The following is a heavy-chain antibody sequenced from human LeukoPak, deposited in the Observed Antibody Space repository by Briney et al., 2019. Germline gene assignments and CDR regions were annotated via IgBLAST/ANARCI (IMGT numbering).Heavy chain of an antibody. J-gene: IGHJ6*03. CDR2: INHSGST. CDR1: GGSFSGYY. CDR3: ARVGYSYVINDWSRTGLGAYPTKYYYHMDV. D-gene: IGHD5-18*01. V-gene: IGHV4-34*01. Sequence: SETMSLTCAVYGGSFSGYYWSWIRQPPGKGLEWIGEINHSGSTNYNPSLKSRVTISGDTSKNQFSLKLSSVTAADTAVYFCARVGYSYVINDWSRTGLGAYPTKYYYHMDVWGKGTTVTVSS.